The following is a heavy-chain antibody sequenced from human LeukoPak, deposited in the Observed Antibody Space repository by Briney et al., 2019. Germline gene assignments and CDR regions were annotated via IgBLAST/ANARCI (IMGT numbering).Heavy chain of an antibody. CDR1: GGSISSYY. CDR3: ARNPPLFYGYEPYYFDY. V-gene: IGHV4-59*12. Sequence: PSETLSLTCTVSGGSISSYYWSWIRQPPGKGLEWIGYIYYSGSTYYNPSLKSRVTISVDTSKNQFSLKLSSVTAADTAVYYCARNPPLFYGYEPYYFDYWGQGTLVTVSS. J-gene: IGHJ4*02. D-gene: IGHD5-12*01. CDR2: IYYSGST.